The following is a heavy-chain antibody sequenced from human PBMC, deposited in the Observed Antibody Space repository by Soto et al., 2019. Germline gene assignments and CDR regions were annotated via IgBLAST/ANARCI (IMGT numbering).Heavy chain of an antibody. Sequence: EVQLVESGGSLVKPGGSLRLSCAASGFTFNNAWMNWVRQAPGKGLEWVGRIKSNADGGTTDYAAPVKDRFTISRDDSENTLYLRMSILKTEDTAIYYCTTDGPQKWFGRIDYWGQGTLVTVSS. V-gene: IGHV3-15*07. CDR3: TTDGPQKWFGRIDY. J-gene: IGHJ4*02. CDR1: GFTFNNAW. CDR2: IKSNADGGTT. D-gene: IGHD2-8*01.